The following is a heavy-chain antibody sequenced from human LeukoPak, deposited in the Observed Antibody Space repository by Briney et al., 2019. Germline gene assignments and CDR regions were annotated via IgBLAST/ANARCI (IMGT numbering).Heavy chain of an antibody. J-gene: IGHJ4*02. CDR3: ARASGSYWYCFDY. CDR2: IYYSGST. V-gene: IGHV4-59*01. CDR1: GGSISSYY. D-gene: IGHD1-26*01. Sequence: SETLSLTCTVSGGSISSYYWSWIRQPPGKGLEWIGYIYYSGSTNYNPSLRSRVTISVDTSENQFSLKLSSVTAADTAVYYCARASGSYWYCFDYWGQGTLVTVSS.